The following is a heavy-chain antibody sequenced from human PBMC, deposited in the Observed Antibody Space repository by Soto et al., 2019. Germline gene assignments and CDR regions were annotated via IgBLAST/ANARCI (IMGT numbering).Heavy chain of an antibody. CDR3: LKHMRINIHNDSGAAFDL. D-gene: IGHD3-3*01. CDR1: GFTFEDYA. Sequence: EMQLVEAGGGLVQPGRSLRLSCAASGFTFEDYAMHWVRQVPGKGLEWVAGISWDSGRIGYADSVKGRFTSSRDNVKNSLLLQLNSLNVQDTAFYSCLKHMRINIHNDSGAAFDLWGQGTMVTVSS. J-gene: IGHJ3*01. V-gene: IGHV3-9*01. CDR2: ISWDSGRI.